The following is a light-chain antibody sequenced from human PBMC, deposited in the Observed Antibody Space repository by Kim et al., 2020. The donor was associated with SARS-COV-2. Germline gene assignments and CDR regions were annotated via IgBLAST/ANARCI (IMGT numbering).Light chain of an antibody. CDR3: QQYGVSPPYT. Sequence: EVVLTQSPGTLSLSPGERATLSCRASQSISSSYLAWYQQKPGQAPRLLIHGTSTRATGIPDRFSGSGSGTDFTLTISRLEPEDFAVYYCQQYGVSPPYTFGQGTKLEI. CDR1: QSISSSY. CDR2: GTS. J-gene: IGKJ2*01. V-gene: IGKV3-20*01.